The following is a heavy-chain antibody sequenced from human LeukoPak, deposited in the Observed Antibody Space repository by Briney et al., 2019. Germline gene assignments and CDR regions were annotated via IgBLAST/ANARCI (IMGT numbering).Heavy chain of an antibody. CDR3: ATSAGDYRAGHYYYMGV. Sequence: ASVKVSCKASGYTFTCYYFHWVRQAPGQGLEWMGWINPNTAGTNYAQKFLGAVTLTWDTSISTAYMELNRLTSDDTAVYYCATSAGDYRAGHYYYMGVWGKGTSVTVSS. J-gene: IGHJ6*03. CDR2: INPNTAGT. V-gene: IGHV1-2*02. CDR1: GYTFTCYY. D-gene: IGHD4-11*01.